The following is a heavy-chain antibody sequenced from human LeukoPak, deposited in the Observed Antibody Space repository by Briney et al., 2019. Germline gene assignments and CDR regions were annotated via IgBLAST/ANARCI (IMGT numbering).Heavy chain of an antibody. D-gene: IGHD4-23*01. CDR3: ASDYGGTVLDP. CDR2: IYYSGNT. J-gene: IGHJ5*02. CDR1: GGSVSSGSYY. Sequence: SETLSLTCTVSGGSVSSGSYYWSWIRQPPGKGLEWIGYIYYSGNTNYNPSLKSRVTISVDTSKNQFSLKLSSVTAADTAVYYCASDYGGTVLDPWGQGTLVTVSS. V-gene: IGHV4-61*01.